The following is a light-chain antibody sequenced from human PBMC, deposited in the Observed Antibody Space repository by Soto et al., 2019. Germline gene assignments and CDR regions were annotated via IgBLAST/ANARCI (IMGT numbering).Light chain of an antibody. J-gene: IGKJ1*01. Sequence: EIVLTQSPGSLSLSPRERATLSCRASQSVSSNHLAWYQQKPGQAPRLLIYGASRRATGIPDRFSGSGSGTDFTLTISRLEPEDFAVYYCQQYGSSPTFGQGTKVDIK. V-gene: IGKV3-20*01. CDR3: QQYGSSPT. CDR2: GAS. CDR1: QSVSSNH.